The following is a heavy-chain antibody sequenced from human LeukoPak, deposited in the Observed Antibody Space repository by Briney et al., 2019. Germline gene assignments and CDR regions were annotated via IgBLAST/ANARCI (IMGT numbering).Heavy chain of an antibody. CDR3: ARDLRSSGWTFRDY. V-gene: IGHV1-46*01. CDR2: INPSGGGT. D-gene: IGHD6-19*01. J-gene: IGHJ4*02. CDR1: GYTFTSYY. Sequence: ASVKVSCKASGYTFTSYYMRWVRQAPGQGLEWMGIINPSGGGTSYAQKFQGRVTITADESTSTAYMELSSLRSEDTAVYYCARDLRSSGWTFRDYWGQGTLVTVSS.